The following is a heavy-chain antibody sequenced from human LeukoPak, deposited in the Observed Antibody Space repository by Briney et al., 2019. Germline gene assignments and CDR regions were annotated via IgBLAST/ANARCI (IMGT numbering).Heavy chain of an antibody. Sequence: SETLSLTCAVYGVSLSGYYWIWLRQPPGKGLEGLGEINHSGSTHYNPSLKSRVTISVDTSKIQFSLKLSSVPAADTAVYSCARGRMSTLSSWSSFGVRFDRWGQGTLVTVSS. J-gene: IGHJ5*02. CDR3: ARGRMSTLSSWSSFGVRFDR. V-gene: IGHV4-34*01. CDR1: GVSLSGYY. D-gene: IGHD6-13*01. CDR2: INHSGST.